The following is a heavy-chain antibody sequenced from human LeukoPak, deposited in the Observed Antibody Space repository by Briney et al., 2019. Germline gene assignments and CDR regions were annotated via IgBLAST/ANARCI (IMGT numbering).Heavy chain of an antibody. CDR1: RYTFTSYD. CDR2: MNPNSGNT. J-gene: IGHJ5*02. D-gene: IGHD2-2*01. V-gene: IGHV1-8*01. CDR3: ARRPYCSGTNCQDFNWFDP. Sequence: GASVKVSCKASRYTFTSYDINWVRQGTGQGLEWMGWMNPNSGNTGYAQKFQGRVTMTRNTSISTAYMELSSLNSEDTAVYYCARRPYCSGTNCQDFNWFDPWGQGTLVTVSS.